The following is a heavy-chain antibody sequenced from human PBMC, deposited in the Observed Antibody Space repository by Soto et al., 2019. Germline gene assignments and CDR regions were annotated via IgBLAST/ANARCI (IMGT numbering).Heavy chain of an antibody. V-gene: IGHV1-2*04. J-gene: IGHJ4*02. Sequence: QVQLVQSGAEVKKPGASVKVSCKASGYTFTGYYMHWVRQAPGQGLEWMGWINPNSGGTNYAQKFQGWVNMTRDTSINTAYMELSRLRSDDTAVYYCAREGFVTMGRGVSYFDYWGQGTLVTVSS. D-gene: IGHD3-10*01. CDR2: INPNSGGT. CDR1: GYTFTGYY. CDR3: AREGFVTMGRGVSYFDY.